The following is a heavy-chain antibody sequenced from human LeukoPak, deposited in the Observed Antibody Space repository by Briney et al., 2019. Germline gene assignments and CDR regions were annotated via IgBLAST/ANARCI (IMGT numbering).Heavy chain of an antibody. CDR2: ISGSGGST. V-gene: IGHV3-23*01. Sequence: GGSLRLSCAASGFTFSSYAMSWVRQAPGKGLEWVSAISGSGGSTYYADSVKGRFTISRDHSKNTLYLQMNSLRAEDTAVYYCAKGGRYYYDSSGYRDYFDYWGQGTLVTVSS. CDR3: AKGGRYYYDSSGYRDYFDY. D-gene: IGHD3-22*01. CDR1: GFTFSSYA. J-gene: IGHJ4*02.